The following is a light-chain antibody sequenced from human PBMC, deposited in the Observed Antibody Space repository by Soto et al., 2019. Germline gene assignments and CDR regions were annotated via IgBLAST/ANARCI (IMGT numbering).Light chain of an antibody. CDR1: SSDVGGYDF. CDR2: DVT. V-gene: IGLV2-11*01. Sequence: QSALAQPRSVSRSPGQSVTLSCTGTSSDVGGYDFVSWYQQYPGKAPKLIIFDVTERTSGVPDRFSGSKSGNSASLTISGLQAEDEADYYCSSYAGSYILGVFGGGTKLTVL. CDR3: SSYAGSYILGV. J-gene: IGLJ3*02.